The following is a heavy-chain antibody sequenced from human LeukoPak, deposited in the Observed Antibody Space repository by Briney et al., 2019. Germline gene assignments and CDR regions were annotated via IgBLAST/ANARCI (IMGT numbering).Heavy chain of an antibody. J-gene: IGHJ4*02. D-gene: IGHD1-26*01. Sequence: GGSLRLSCAASGFTFSSYSMNWVRQAPGKGLEWVSSISSSSSYIYYADSVKGRFTISRDNAKNSLYLQMNGLRAEDTAVYYCARDSGSVFYYWGQGTLVTVSS. CDR1: GFTFSSYS. V-gene: IGHV3-21*01. CDR2: ISSSSSYI. CDR3: ARDSGSVFYY.